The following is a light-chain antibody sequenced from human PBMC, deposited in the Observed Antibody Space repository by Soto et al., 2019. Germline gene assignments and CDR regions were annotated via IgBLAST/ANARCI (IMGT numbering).Light chain of an antibody. CDR1: ESISNW. V-gene: IGKV1-5*01. CDR2: DAS. CDR3: QQYKSYSYT. Sequence: DIQMTQSPSILSASVGDRVAITCRANESISNWLAWYQQTPGKAPKVLIYDASRLLSGVPVRFSGSGSGTEFTLTISSLQPDDIATYYCQQYKSYSYTFGQGTNLEI. J-gene: IGKJ2*01.